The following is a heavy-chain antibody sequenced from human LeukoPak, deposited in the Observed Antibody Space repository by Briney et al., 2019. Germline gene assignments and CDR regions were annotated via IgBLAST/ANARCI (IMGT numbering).Heavy chain of an antibody. V-gene: IGHV3-74*01. J-gene: IGHJ5*02. CDR2: INTDGSRT. Sequence: GGSLRLSCVASGFTFSNYWMHWVRQVPGKGLVWVSRINTDGSRTTYADYVKGRFTISRDNGNNTLYLQMNSLRAEDTAVYYCARDPGATPDPGVTPVRALDPWGQGTLVTVSS. CDR1: GFTFSNYW. D-gene: IGHD1-26*01. CDR3: ARDPGATPDPGVTPVRALDP.